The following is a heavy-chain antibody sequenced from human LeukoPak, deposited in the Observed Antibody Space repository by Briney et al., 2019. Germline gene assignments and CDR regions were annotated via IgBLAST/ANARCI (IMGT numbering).Heavy chain of an antibody. CDR3: ARGRSTGFPYYFEY. J-gene: IGHJ4*02. CDR1: GYTFTSYD. CDR2: MNPNSGNT. V-gene: IGHV1-8*03. Sequence: ASVKVSCKASGYTFTSYDINWVRQGTGQGLEWMGRMNPNSGNTGYAQKFQGRVTITRNTSISTAYMELSGLRSEDTAVYYCARGRSTGFPYYFEYWGQGTLVTVSS.